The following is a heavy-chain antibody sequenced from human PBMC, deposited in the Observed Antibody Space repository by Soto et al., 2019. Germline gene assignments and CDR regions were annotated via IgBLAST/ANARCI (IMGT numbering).Heavy chain of an antibody. CDR2: ISYDGSNK. CDR1: GFTFSSNG. J-gene: IGHJ4*02. V-gene: IGHV3-30*18. CDR3: AKDAYYYGSGSCYRFDY. Sequence: GGYLRLSCAASGFTFSSNGLHWVRQAPGKGLEWVAVISYDGSNKYYADSVKGRFTISRDNSKNTLYLQMNSLRAEDTAVYYCAKDAYYYGSGSCYRFDYRGQGTLVTVSS. D-gene: IGHD3-10*01.